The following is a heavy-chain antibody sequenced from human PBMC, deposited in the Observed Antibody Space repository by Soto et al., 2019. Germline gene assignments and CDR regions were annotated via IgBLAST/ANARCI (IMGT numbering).Heavy chain of an antibody. CDR2: ISSSSSYI. V-gene: IGHV3-21*01. J-gene: IGHJ4*02. Sequence: EVPLVESGGGLVKPGGSLRLSFAASGFTFSSYSMNWVRQAPGKGLEWVSSISSSSSYIYYADSVKGRFTISRDNAKNSLYLQMNSLIAEDTAVYYCAFRGSGYDMGGYWGQGTLVTVSS. CDR3: AFRGSGYDMGGY. D-gene: IGHD5-12*01. CDR1: GFTFSSYS.